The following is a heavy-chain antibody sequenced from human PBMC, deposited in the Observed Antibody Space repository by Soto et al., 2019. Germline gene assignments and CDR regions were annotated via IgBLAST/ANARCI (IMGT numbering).Heavy chain of an antibody. CDR3: ARGWCVSAADNNWFDP. CDR1: GFTFSSYC. Sequence: GGSLRLSCAASGFTFSSYCMHWVRQAPGKGLEWVAVIWYDGSNKYYADYVKGRFTISRDNSKNTLYLQMNSLRAEDTVLYYCARGWCVSAADNNWFDPWGQGTLVTVSS. V-gene: IGHV3-33*01. J-gene: IGHJ5*02. D-gene: IGHD2-8*01. CDR2: IWYDGSNK.